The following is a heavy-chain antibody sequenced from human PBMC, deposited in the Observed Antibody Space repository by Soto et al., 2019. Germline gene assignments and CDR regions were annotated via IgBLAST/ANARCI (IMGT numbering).Heavy chain of an antibody. V-gene: IGHV1-18*01. Sequence: GASVNGSCKASSYTFTSYGISWVRQAPGQGLEWMRWISAYNGNTNYAQKLQDRVTMTTDTSTSTSYMDLRSLRSYYTAVYYCARDQGITTFGEYSMYYYGMYVWGQGTTVTVSS. D-gene: IGHD3-3*01. CDR3: ARDQGITTFGEYSMYYYGMYV. J-gene: IGHJ6*02. CDR2: ISAYNGNT. CDR1: SYTFTSYG.